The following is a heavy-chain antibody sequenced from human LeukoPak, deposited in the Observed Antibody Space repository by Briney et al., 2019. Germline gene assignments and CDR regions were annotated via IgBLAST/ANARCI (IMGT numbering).Heavy chain of an antibody. Sequence: PSETLSLTCAVSGGSISSGCYYWSWLRQPAGKGLEWIGRIYTSGSTNYNPSLKSRVTISVDTSKNQFSLKLSSVTAADTAVYYCSREDYDILTCYSHPDYWGQGTLVTVSS. CDR2: IYTSGST. J-gene: IGHJ4*02. CDR1: GGSISSGCYY. CDR3: SREDYDILTCYSHPDY. D-gene: IGHD3-9*01. V-gene: IGHV4-61*02.